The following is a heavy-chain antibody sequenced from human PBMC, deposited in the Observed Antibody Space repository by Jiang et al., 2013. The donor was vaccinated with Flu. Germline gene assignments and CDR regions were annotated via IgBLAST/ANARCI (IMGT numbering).Heavy chain of an antibody. D-gene: IGHD3-3*01. CDR2: IYYSGST. Sequence: SLTCTVSGGSISSSSYYWGWIRQPPGKGLEWIGSIYYSGSTYYNPSLKSRVTISVDTSKNQFSLKLSSVTAADTAVYYCARPWSAYDAFDIWGQGTMVTVSS. J-gene: IGHJ3*02. V-gene: IGHV4-39*07. CDR1: GGSISSSSYY. CDR3: ARPWSAYDAFDI.